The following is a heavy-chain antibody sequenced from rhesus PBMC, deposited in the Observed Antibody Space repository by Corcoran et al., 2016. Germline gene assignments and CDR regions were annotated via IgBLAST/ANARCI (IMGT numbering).Heavy chain of an antibody. CDR3: SRIDGLDA. CDR2: IDARGGST. CDR1: GGSISSNKW. D-gene: IGHD2-33*01. J-gene: IGHJ6*01. Sequence: QVPLQESGPAVVKPSETLSLTCAVSGGSISSNKWWSWISPSPGKGVEWVGGIDARGGSTEYNPSPRSRVTTSIDTSKNQFSRKLSSVTAAATAGYYCSRIDGLDAWGQGVVVTFSS. V-gene: IGHV4-93*02.